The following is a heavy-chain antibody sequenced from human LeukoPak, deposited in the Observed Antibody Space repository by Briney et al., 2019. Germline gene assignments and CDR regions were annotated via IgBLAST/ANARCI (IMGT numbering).Heavy chain of an antibody. J-gene: IGHJ6*02. CDR1: GGSISSGDYY. CDR3: ARRGRYYYGMDV. CDR2: IYYSGST. V-gene: IGHV4-30-4*01. Sequence: SETLSLTCTVSGGSISSGDYYWSWIRQPPGKGLEWIGYIYYSGSTYYNPSLKSRVTTSVDTSKNQFSLKLSSVTAVDTAVYYCARRGRYYYGMDVWGQGTTVTVSS.